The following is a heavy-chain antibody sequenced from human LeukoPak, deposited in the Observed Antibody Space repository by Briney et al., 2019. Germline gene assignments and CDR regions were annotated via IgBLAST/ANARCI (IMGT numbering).Heavy chain of an antibody. D-gene: IGHD1-26*01. CDR3: ANGGELLTFDY. CDR2: ISGSGGST. CDR1: GFTFSSYA. V-gene: IGHV3-23*01. J-gene: IGHJ4*02. Sequence: GGSLRLSCAASGFTFSSYAMSWVRQAPGKGLEWVSGISGSGGSTYYADSVKGRFTISRDNSKNTLYLQMNSLRAEDTAVYYCANGGELLTFDYWGQGTLVTVSS.